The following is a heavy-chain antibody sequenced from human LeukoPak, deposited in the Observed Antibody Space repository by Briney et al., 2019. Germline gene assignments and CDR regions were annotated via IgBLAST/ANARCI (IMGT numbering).Heavy chain of an antibody. D-gene: IGHD1-26*01. V-gene: IGHV3-7*01. CDR3: ATYSGAHHKTFDY. CDR1: GFTFSSYS. J-gene: IGHJ4*02. CDR2: IRKDGSEK. Sequence: GGSLRLSCAASGFTFSSYSMNWVRQAPGKGLEWVAHIRKDGSEKYHLDSVEGRFTISRDNAKSSLYLQLNSLRVDDTAVYYCATYSGAHHKTFDYWGRGTLVTVSS.